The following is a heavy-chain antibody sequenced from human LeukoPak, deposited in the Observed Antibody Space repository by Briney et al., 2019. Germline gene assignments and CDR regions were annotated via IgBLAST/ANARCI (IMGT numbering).Heavy chain of an antibody. CDR2: IYHSGST. J-gene: IGHJ2*01. D-gene: IGHD2-15*01. Sequence: SDTLSLTCAVSGGSLSSGGSSWSWIRQPPGTGLEWIGYIYHSGSTYYNPSLKSRVTISVDRSKNQFSLKLSSVTAADTAVYYCARGTPLTQGYCSGGSCPYWYFDLWGRGTLVTVSS. CDR1: GGSLSSGGSS. CDR3: ARGTPLTQGYCSGGSCPYWYFDL. V-gene: IGHV4-30-2*01.